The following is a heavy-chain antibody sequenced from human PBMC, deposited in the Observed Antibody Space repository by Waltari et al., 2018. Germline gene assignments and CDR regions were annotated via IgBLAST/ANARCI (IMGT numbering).Heavy chain of an antibody. CDR2: MYITGLS. J-gene: IGHJ4*02. CDR3: ARLDPNGFDDS. CDR1: GDSMNSRSYS. D-gene: IGHD2-8*01. V-gene: IGHV4-39*01. Sequence: QLQLQESGPGLVKPSETLSLTCFVSGDSMNSRSYSWGWIRQSPGRGLEWVGQMYITGLSEYNPALRSRVSISIDRSKSQCSLTLTSLTDADTAVYHCARLDPNGFDDSWGQGTLVTVST.